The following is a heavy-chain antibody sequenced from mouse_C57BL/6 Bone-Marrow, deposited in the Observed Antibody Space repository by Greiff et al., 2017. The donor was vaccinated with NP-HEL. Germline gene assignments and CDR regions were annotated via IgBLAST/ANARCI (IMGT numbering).Heavy chain of an antibody. CDR3: ARGGWLLRYFDV. CDR2: IYPSDSET. J-gene: IGHJ1*03. Sequence: QVQLHQPGAELVRPGSSVKLSCKASGYTFTSYWMDWVKQRPGQGLEWIGNIYPSDSETHYNQKFKDKATLTVDKSSSTAYMQLSSLTSEDSAVYYCARGGWLLRYFDVWGTGTTVTVSS. V-gene: IGHV1-61*01. D-gene: IGHD2-3*01. CDR1: GYTFTSYW.